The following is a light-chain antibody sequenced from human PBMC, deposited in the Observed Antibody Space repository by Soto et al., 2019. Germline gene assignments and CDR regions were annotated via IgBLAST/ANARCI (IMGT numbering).Light chain of an antibody. Sequence: QSVLTQPRSVSGSPGQSVTISCTGTSSDVGGYNYVSWYQQHPGKAPKLMIYDVSKRPSGVPDGVSGSKSDTTASHTISRSEHGNGADYYCCSYAGRFVVFCSGTK. CDR2: DVS. V-gene: IGLV2-11*01. CDR1: SSDVGGYNY. CDR3: CSYAGRFVV. J-gene: IGLJ2*01.